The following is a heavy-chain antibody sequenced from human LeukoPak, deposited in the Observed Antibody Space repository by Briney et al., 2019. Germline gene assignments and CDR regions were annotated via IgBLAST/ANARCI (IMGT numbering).Heavy chain of an antibody. J-gene: IGHJ4*02. V-gene: IGHV3-23*01. Sequence: GGSLRLSCAASGFIFSNYAMSWVRQAPGKGPEWVSVISGGSGGTNYADSVKGRFTISRDNSKNTMYLQMNTLRAEDTAVYYCAKDGGPSVFYYFDYWGQGTLVTVSS. CDR2: ISGGSGGT. CDR1: GFIFSNYA. D-gene: IGHD5/OR15-5a*01. CDR3: AKDGGPSVFYYFDY.